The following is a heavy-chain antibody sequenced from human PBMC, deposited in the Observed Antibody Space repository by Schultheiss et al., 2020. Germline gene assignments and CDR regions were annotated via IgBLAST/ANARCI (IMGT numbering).Heavy chain of an antibody. Sequence: GGSLRLSCAASGFTVSSNYMSWVRQTPGKGPEWVSLIFSSGSTTYAGSVKGRFTISRDNSKNTLYLQMNSLRAEDTAVYYCARGTLGGWVFNYWGQGTLVTVAS. CDR3: ARGTLGGWVFNY. CDR2: IFSSGST. J-gene: IGHJ4*02. V-gene: IGHV3-53*01. D-gene: IGHD1-26*01. CDR1: GFTVSSNY.